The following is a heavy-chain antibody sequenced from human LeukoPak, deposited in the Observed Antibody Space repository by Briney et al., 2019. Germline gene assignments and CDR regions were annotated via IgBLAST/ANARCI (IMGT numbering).Heavy chain of an antibody. Sequence: GGSLRLSCAATGFTFRTYAMNWVRQAPGKGLEWVSGISGSGPSTYYADSVKGRFTISRDNSKNTLYLQMNSLRAEDTAVYYCAKGFEVVPAVWGKGTTVTVSS. V-gene: IGHV3-23*01. CDR1: GFTFRTYA. CDR2: ISGSGPST. D-gene: IGHD2-2*01. J-gene: IGHJ6*04. CDR3: AKGFEVVPAV.